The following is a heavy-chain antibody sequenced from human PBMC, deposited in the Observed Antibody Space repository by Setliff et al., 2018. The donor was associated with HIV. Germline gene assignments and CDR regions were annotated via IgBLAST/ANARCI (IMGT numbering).Heavy chain of an antibody. CDR1: GFTFDDYA. J-gene: IGHJ4*02. CDR2: ISWDCGSS. Sequence: PGGSMRLSCAASGFTFDDYAMHWVRQAPGKGLEWVSFISWDCGSSDYADSVKGRFTISRDNSKSSLFLQMDSLRAEDTAFYYCAALGYSSTWNYLGQGTLVTVSS. CDR3: AALGYSSTWNY. V-gene: IGHV3-43D*03. D-gene: IGHD6-13*01.